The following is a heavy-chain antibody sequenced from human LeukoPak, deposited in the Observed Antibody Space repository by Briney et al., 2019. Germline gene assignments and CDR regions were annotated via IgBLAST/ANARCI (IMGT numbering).Heavy chain of an antibody. V-gene: IGHV3-30*18. CDR2: ISTDGRTK. CDR3: AKDLVFSGSLDH. CDR1: GFTFGSYG. Sequence: GRALRLSCVASGFTFGSYGMHWVRQAPGKGLEWVALISTDGRTKFYVDSVKGRFTVSRDNSKNTVYLQMNSLRTDDTAVYYCAKDLVFSGSLDHWGQGTVVSVSS. J-gene: IGHJ4*02. D-gene: IGHD1-26*01.